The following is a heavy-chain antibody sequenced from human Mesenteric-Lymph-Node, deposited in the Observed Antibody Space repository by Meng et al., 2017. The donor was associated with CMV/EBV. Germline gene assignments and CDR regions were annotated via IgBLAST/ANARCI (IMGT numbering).Heavy chain of an antibody. CDR3: ASMYDYNNYYGMDV. Sequence: ASVKVSCKASGYSFRTYGITWVRQVTGQGLEWMGGSIPNSGGTNYAQKFQGRVTMTRDTSISTAYMELSRLRSDDTAVYYCASMYDYNNYYGMDVWGQGTTVTVSS. V-gene: IGHV1-2*02. CDR1: GYSFRTYG. D-gene: IGHD3-16*01. CDR2: SIPNSGGT. J-gene: IGHJ6*02.